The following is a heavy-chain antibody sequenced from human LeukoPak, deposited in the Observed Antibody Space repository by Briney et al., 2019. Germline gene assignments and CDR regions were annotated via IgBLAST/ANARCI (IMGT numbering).Heavy chain of an antibody. J-gene: IGHJ3*02. V-gene: IGHV3-21*01. CDR1: GFTFSSYS. CDR2: ISSSSSYI. Sequence: PGGSLRLSCAASGFTFSSYSMNWDRQAPGKGLEWVSSISSSSSYIYYADSVKGRFTISRDNAKNSLYLQMNSLRAEDTAVYYCARWEGSLMDAFDIWGQGTMVTVSS. CDR3: ARWEGSLMDAFDI. D-gene: IGHD1-26*01.